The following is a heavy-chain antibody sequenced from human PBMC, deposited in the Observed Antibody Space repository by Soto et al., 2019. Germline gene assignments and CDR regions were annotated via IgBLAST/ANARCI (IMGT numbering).Heavy chain of an antibody. J-gene: IGHJ5*02. CDR3: ARGSDSGYDYFTS. V-gene: IGHV4-30-4*01. CDR1: GGSIRSVNCY. CDR2: ISYSGST. Sequence: SETLSLSCTVSGGSIRSVNCYWSWIRQPPGKGLEWIGFISYSGSTYYNPSLKSRVSMSVDTSKNQHSLKLTSVTAADTAVYYCARGSDSGYDYFTSWGQGTLVTVSS. D-gene: IGHD5-12*01.